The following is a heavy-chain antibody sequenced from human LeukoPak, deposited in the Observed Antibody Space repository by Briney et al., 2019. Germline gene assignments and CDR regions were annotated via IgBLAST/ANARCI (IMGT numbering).Heavy chain of an antibody. Sequence: SVKVSCKASGGTFSSYAISWVRQAPGQGLEWMGRIIPILGIANYAQKFQGRVTITADKSTSTAYMELSSLRSEDTAVYYCAREGVTIFGVVLYFDYWGQGTLVPVSS. J-gene: IGHJ4*02. V-gene: IGHV1-69*04. CDR3: AREGVTIFGVVLYFDY. CDR2: IIPILGIA. D-gene: IGHD3-3*01. CDR1: GGTFSSYA.